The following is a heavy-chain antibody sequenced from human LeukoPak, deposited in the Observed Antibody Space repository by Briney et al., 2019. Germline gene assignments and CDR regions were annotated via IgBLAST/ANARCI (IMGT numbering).Heavy chain of an antibody. J-gene: IGHJ4*02. V-gene: IGHV4-4*09. CDR2: IYISGST. CDR3: ARVNVDIVATLAYYFDY. D-gene: IGHD5-12*01. Sequence: PSETLSLTRTVSGGSIGSYYWSWMWQPPGKGLEWIGNIYISGSTNYNLSLKSRVTISVDTSKNQLSLKLSAVTAADTAVYYCARVNVDIVATLAYYFDYWGQGTLVTVSS. CDR1: GGSIGSYY.